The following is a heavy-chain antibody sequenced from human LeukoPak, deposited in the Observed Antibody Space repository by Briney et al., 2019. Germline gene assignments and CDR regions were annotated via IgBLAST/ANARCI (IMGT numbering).Heavy chain of an antibody. D-gene: IGHD1-26*01. Sequence: GGSLRLSCLTSGFTLSTNAMSWVRQAPGKGLEWISGISGSGASTYYADSVKGRFTISRDDSRNTLYLQMNSLRGDDTAVYYCAKDVGKWKSLHFFDYWGQGTLVTVSS. CDR1: GFTLSTNA. CDR2: ISGSGAST. V-gene: IGHV3-23*01. J-gene: IGHJ4*02. CDR3: AKDVGKWKSLHFFDY.